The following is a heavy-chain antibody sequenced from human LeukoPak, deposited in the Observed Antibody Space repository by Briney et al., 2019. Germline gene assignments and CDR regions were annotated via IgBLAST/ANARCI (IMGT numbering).Heavy chain of an antibody. D-gene: IGHD3-10*01. V-gene: IGHV1-2*02. Sequence: ASVKVSCKTSGGTFSSSAITWVRQAPGQGLEWMAWIHPRRGDTNYAQKFQGRVTMTRDTSISTAYLDLSSLRSDDTAVYYCARDGDYGTGSYYRGCIDSWGQGTPVTVSP. CDR2: IHPRRGDT. CDR1: GGTFSSSA. J-gene: IGHJ4*02. CDR3: ARDGDYGTGSYYRGCIDS.